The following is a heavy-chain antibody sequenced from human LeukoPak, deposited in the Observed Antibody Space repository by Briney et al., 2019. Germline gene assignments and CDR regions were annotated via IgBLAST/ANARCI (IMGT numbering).Heavy chain of an antibody. CDR1: GFTFDDYA. Sequence: GGSLRLSCAASGFTFDDYAMHWVRQAPGKGLEWVSGISWNSGSIGYAESVKGRFTISRDNAKNSLYLEMNSLRPEDTAFYYCAKDLRSLPIYVDYWGQGTLVTVSS. CDR3: AKDLRSLPIYVDY. CDR2: ISWNSGSI. D-gene: IGHD3-10*01. J-gene: IGHJ4*02. V-gene: IGHV3-9*01.